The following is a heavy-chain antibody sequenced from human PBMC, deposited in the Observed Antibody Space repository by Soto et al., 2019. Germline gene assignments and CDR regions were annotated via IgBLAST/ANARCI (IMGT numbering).Heavy chain of an antibody. J-gene: IGHJ4*02. Sequence: QLQLQESGSGLVKPSQTLSLTCAVSGGSISSGGFSWNWIRQPPGKGLVWIGYIYHSGSTYNSPSLKSRVTISVDRSKNQFSLKLSSVTAADTAVYYCARGLEVIAATPQWDYWGQGTLVTVSS. CDR1: GGSISSGGFS. CDR2: IYHSGST. CDR3: ARGLEVIAATPQWDY. D-gene: IGHD2-15*01. V-gene: IGHV4-30-2*01.